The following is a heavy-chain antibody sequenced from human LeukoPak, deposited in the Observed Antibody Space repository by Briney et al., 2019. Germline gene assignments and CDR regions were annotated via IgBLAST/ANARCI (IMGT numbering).Heavy chain of an antibody. Sequence: SETLSLTCAVYGGSFSGYYWSWIRQPPGKGLEWIGEINHSGSTNYNPSLKSRVTISVDTSKNQFSLKLSSVTAADTVVYYCARRGPASCFDYWGQGTLVTVSS. V-gene: IGHV4-34*01. CDR2: INHSGST. CDR3: ARRGPASCFDY. CDR1: GGSFSGYY. J-gene: IGHJ4*02.